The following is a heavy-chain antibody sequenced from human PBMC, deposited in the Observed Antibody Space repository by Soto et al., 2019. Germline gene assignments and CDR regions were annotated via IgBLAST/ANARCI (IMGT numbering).Heavy chain of an antibody. Sequence: QVQLQQWGAGLLKPSETLSLTCAVYGGSFSGYYWSWIRQPPGKGLEWIGEINHSGSTNYNPSLTRRVTISLDTSKNQFSLKLSSVTAADTAVYYCARVTGRYYYGMDVWGQGTTVTVSS. CDR3: ARVTGRYYYGMDV. V-gene: IGHV4-34*01. J-gene: IGHJ6*02. CDR1: GGSFSGYY. CDR2: INHSGST.